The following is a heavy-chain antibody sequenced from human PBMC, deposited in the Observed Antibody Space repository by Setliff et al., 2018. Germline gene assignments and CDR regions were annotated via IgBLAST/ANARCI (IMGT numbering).Heavy chain of an antibody. CDR2: IIPIFGTA. J-gene: IGHJ1*01. D-gene: IGHD2-15*01. V-gene: IGHV1-69*06. Sequence: GASVKVSCKASGGTFSSYAISWVRQAPGQGLEWMGGIIPIFGTANYAQKFQGRVTITADKSTSTAYMELSSLRSEDTAVYYCARDGRSAHVVVVAASSSQYFQHWGQGTLVTVSS. CDR3: ARDGRSAHVVVVAASSSQYFQH. CDR1: GGTFSSYA.